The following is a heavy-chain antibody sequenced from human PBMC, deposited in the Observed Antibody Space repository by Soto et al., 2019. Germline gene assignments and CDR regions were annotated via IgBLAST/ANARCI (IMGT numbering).Heavy chain of an antibody. J-gene: IGHJ3*02. V-gene: IGHV3-53*04. Sequence: EVQMVESGGGLVQPGGSLRLSCAASGFTVSSNYMSWVRQAPGKGLEWVSVIYSGGSTYYADSVKGRFTISRHNSKITPYLLMISLIAEDTALYYCAGGGYWPTTNDSFDIWVQGTIVTVSS. CDR1: GFTVSSNY. CDR2: IYSGGST. CDR3: AGGGYWPTTNDSFDI. D-gene: IGHD2-21*02.